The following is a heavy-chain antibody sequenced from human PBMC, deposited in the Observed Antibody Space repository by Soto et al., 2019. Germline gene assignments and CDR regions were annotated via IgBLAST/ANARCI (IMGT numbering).Heavy chain of an antibody. J-gene: IGHJ4*02. CDR2: IYTSGDT. V-gene: IGHV3-66*01. CDR1: GFTVSSHY. D-gene: IGHD3-9*01. Sequence: EVQLVESGGGLVQPGGSLRLSCAASGFTVSSHYMSWVRRAPGKGLEWVSVIYTSGDTYYADSVKGRFTISRDNSKNTLYLKMNTVGAEDTAVYYCARLNYDILAAFDYWGQGTLVTGSS. CDR3: ARLNYDILAAFDY.